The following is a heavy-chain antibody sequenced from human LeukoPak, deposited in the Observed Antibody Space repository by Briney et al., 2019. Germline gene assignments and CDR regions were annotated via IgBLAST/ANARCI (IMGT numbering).Heavy chain of an antibody. CDR3: ARGTISMDV. Sequence: SETLSLTCTVSGGSIGSYYWSWIRQPPGKGLEWIGYIYYGGNADHNPSLKSRVSISVDTPKNQVSLRLTSVTAADTAVYYCARGTISMDVWGRGTTVTISS. CDR1: GGSIGSYY. V-gene: IGHV4-59*01. CDR2: IYYGGNA. D-gene: IGHD3-9*01. J-gene: IGHJ6*03.